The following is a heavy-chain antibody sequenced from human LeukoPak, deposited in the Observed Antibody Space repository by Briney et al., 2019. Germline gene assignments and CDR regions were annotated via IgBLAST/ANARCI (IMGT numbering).Heavy chain of an antibody. CDR2: IYYSGST. CDR3: ARDLWELQSAFDL. Sequence: SETLSLTCTVSGGSISSGSYYWSWIRQHPGKGLEWIGCIYYSGSTNYNPSLMSRVIISVDTSKNQFSLKLRSVTAADTAVYYCARDLWELQSAFDLWGQGTMVTVSS. D-gene: IGHD1-26*01. V-gene: IGHV4-61*01. J-gene: IGHJ3*01. CDR1: GGSISSGSYY.